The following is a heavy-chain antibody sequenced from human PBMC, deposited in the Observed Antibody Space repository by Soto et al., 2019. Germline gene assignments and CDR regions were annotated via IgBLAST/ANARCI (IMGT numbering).Heavy chain of an antibody. J-gene: IGHJ3*02. Sequence: SETLSLTCTVSGDSISTFYWGWMRQSPGKELEWIGYVYYTGSTNYNPSLKSRVTISVDTPKNQFSLKLSSATAADTALYYCATANAGAFNIWGQGTMVTVSS. CDR2: VYYTGST. CDR3: ATANAGAFNI. CDR1: GDSISTFY. V-gene: IGHV4-59*03.